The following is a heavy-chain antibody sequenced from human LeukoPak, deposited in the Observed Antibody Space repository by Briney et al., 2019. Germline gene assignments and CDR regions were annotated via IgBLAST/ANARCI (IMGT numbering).Heavy chain of an antibody. CDR1: GFTFSNYW. V-gene: IGHV3-7*01. J-gene: IGHJ4*02. D-gene: IGHD3-10*01. Sequence: PGGSLRLSCAASGFTFSNYWMSWVRQAPGKGLEWVANIKQDGSEKYYVDSVKGRFTISRDNSKNTLYLQMNSLRAEDTAVYYCARVLSDTYYYGSGSYSLGYWGQGTLVTVSS. CDR2: IKQDGSEK. CDR3: ARVLSDTYYYGSGSYSLGY.